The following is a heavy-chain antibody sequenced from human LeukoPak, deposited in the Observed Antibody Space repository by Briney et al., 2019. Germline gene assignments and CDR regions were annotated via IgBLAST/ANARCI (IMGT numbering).Heavy chain of an antibody. CDR1: GVSFTGYY. D-gene: IGHD4-23*01. Sequence: SETLSLTCSVDGVSFTGYYWTWIRQPPGKGLEWIGEINHTGNTNYNPSLKSRVTLSIDVSKKQFSLHLTSLTAADTAVYYCARITGYGGGSLRYWGQGTLVAISS. J-gene: IGHJ4*02. CDR2: INHTGNT. CDR3: ARITGYGGGSLRY. V-gene: IGHV4-34*01.